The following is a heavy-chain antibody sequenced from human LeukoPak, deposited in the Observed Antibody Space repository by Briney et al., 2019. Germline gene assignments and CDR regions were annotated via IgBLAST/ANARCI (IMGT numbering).Heavy chain of an antibody. J-gene: IGHJ6*03. Sequence: GGSLRLSCAASGFTFSSYEMNWVRQAPGKGLEWVSYISSSGSTIYYADSVKGRFTNSRDNAKNSLYLQMNSLRAEDTAVYYCARVQRGYSYNPLGYYYYYMDVWGKGTTVTVSS. CDR2: ISSSGSTI. V-gene: IGHV3-48*03. D-gene: IGHD5-18*01. CDR3: ARVQRGYSYNPLGYYYYYMDV. CDR1: GFTFSSYE.